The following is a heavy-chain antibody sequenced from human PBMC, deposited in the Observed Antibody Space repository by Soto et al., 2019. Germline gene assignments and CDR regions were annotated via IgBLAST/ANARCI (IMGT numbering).Heavy chain of an antibody. CDR3: AKDEGRDYGDYEFDYYYYYMDV. D-gene: IGHD4-17*01. CDR2: ISGSGGST. J-gene: IGHJ6*03. CDR1: GFTFSSYA. V-gene: IGHV3-23*01. Sequence: EVQLLESGGGLVQPGGSLRLSCAASGFTFSSYAMSWVRQAPGKGLEWVSAISGSGGSTYYADSVKGRFTISRDNSKNTLYLQMNSLRAEDTSVYYCAKDEGRDYGDYEFDYYYYYMDVWGKGTTVTFSS.